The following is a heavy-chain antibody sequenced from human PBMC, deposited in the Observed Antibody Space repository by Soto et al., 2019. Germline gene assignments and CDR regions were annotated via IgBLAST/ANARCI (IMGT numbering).Heavy chain of an antibody. CDR3: ARDHSGYCSSTRCYTEVYYYYGMDV. CDR1: CGSVSSGSYY. V-gene: IGHV4-61*01. Sequence: SETLSLTCTVSCGSVSSGSYYWSWIRQPPGKGLEWIGYIYYSGSTNYNPSLKSRVTISVDTSKNQFSLKLSSVTAADKAVYYCARDHSGYCSSTRCYTEVYYYYGMDVWGQGTTVTVSS. D-gene: IGHD2-2*02. J-gene: IGHJ6*02. CDR2: IYYSGST.